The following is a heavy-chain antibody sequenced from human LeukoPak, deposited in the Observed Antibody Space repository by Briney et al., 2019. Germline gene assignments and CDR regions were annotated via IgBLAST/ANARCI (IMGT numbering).Heavy chain of an antibody. CDR3: ARQRAPALIDY. CDR2: IDCSGST. Sequence: PSETLSLTCTVSGGSISSSSYYWGWIRQPPGKGLEWIGSIDCSGSTYYNPSLKSRVTISVDTSKNQFSLTLSSVTAADTAVYYCARQRAPALIDYWGQGTLVTVSS. D-gene: IGHD1-26*01. J-gene: IGHJ4*02. V-gene: IGHV4-39*01. CDR1: GGSISSSSYY.